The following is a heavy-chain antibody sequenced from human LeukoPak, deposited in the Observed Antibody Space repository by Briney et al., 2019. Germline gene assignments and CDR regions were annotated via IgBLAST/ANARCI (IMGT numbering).Heavy chain of an antibody. CDR2: IYYSGNT. V-gene: IGHV4-31*03. D-gene: IGHD6-19*01. CDR3: ARGPRVGIVVAGHDY. CDR1: GDSISSGGYY. J-gene: IGHJ4*02. Sequence: SETLSPTCTVSGDSISSGGYYWTWIRQHPGKGLEWIGYIYYSGNTYYNPSLKSRVTISIDTSKIQFSLELSSVTAADTAVYYCARGPRVGIVVAGHDYWGQGTLVTVSS.